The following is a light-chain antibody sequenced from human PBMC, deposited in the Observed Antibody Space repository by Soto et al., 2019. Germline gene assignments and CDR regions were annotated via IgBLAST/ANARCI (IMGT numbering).Light chain of an antibody. J-gene: IGLJ1*01. V-gene: IGLV1-44*01. CDR1: ISNIATNS. CDR3: DEWDANLDGRL. CDR2: ADS. Sequence: QSVLTQPPSASGTPGQRVTIACCGDISNIATNSVHFYQHLPRTSPKRVIYADSQLPSVVPDLLSDSTSGTSASLAISGLQSEDDADYLCDEWDANLDGRLFGTGSKVTV.